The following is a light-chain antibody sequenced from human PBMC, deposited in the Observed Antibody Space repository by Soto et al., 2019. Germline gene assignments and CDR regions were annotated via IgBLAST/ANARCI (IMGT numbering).Light chain of an antibody. CDR3: QQYQSYWT. CDR2: QAS. Sequence: DIQMTQSPSTLSASVGDRVSITCRASQSISRQLAWYQQKPGKAPNLLIYQASNLETGGPSRFTGSGSGTEFTLTISSLQPYDLATYYCQQYQSYWTFGQGTKVEVK. V-gene: IGKV1-5*03. J-gene: IGKJ1*01. CDR1: QSISRQ.